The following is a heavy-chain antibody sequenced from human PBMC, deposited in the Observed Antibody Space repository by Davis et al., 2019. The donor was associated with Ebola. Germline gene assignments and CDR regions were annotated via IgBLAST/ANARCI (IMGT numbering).Heavy chain of an antibody. V-gene: IGHV4-39*01. Sequence: MPSETLSLTCTVSGGSISTFYWAWIRQSPGKGLEWIGSISYSGSTYNNPSLNSRVTISVDTSENQVSLKLSSVTAADTAVFYCARHGGSYSHYFDNWGQGTLVTVSS. CDR1: GGSISTFY. D-gene: IGHD1-26*01. CDR2: ISYSGST. CDR3: ARHGGSYSHYFDN. J-gene: IGHJ4*02.